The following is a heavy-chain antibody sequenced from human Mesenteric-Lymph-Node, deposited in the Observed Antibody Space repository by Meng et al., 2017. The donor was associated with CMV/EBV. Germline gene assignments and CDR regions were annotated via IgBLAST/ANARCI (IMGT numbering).Heavy chain of an antibody. CDR1: GFSFSTYG. CDR3: AKDKIEFHSGSGTYFDY. V-gene: IGHV3-30*02. D-gene: IGHD3-10*01. CDR2: TRYDGNSR. J-gene: IGHJ4*02. Sequence: GGSLRLSCAASGFSFSTYGMHWVRQAPGRGLEWVAFTRYDGNSRYYVDSVKGRFTISRDNSEDTLYLQMNSLRSEDTAVYYCAKDKIEFHSGSGTYFDYWGQGRLVTVSS.